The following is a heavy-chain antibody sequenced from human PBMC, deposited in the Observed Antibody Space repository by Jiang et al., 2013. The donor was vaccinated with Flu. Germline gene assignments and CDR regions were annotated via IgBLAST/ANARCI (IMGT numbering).Heavy chain of an antibody. CDR1: GYTFTGYY. J-gene: IGHJ6*02. D-gene: IGHD6-13*01. Sequence: SGAEVKKPGASVKVSCKASGYTFTGYYMHWVRQAPGQGLEWMGWINPNSGGTNYAQKFQGRVTMTRDTSISTAYMELSRLRSDDTAVYYCARVPSYDSSSWYEGGMDVWGQGTTVTVSS. CDR2: INPNSGGT. CDR3: ARVPSYDSSSWYEGGMDV. V-gene: IGHV1-2*02.